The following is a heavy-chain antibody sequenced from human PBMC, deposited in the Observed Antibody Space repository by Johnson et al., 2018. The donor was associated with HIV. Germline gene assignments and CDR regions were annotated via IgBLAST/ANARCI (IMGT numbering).Heavy chain of an antibody. CDR3: AKRPIMIAFGEINGFDI. CDR2: IRYDGRNQ. CDR1: AFTFSNYG. Sequence: QVQLVESGGGLVQPGGSLRLSCAASAFTFSNYGMHWVRQAPGKALEWVAFIRYDGRNQYYADSVKGRFTISRDNSKNTMYLQMNSLRPQDTAVYYCAKRPIMIAFGEINGFDIWGQGTTVTVSS. D-gene: IGHD3-16*01. J-gene: IGHJ3*02. V-gene: IGHV3-30*02.